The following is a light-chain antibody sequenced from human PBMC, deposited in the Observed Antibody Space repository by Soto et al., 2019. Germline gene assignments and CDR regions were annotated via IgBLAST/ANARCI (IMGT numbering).Light chain of an antibody. V-gene: IGKV3-11*01. Sequence: ETLLTQSPATLSLSPGERATLSCRASQNLTTYLAWYPQKPGQAPRLLIYDASHRATDIPARFSGSGSGADFTLTISSREPEDFAVYFCQQRSNWPPYTFGQGTKLEIK. J-gene: IGKJ2*01. CDR2: DAS. CDR1: QNLTTY. CDR3: QQRSNWPPYT.